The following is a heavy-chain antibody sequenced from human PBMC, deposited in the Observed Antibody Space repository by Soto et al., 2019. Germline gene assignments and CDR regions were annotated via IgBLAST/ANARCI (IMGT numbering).Heavy chain of an antibody. CDR2: ISSSSSYI. J-gene: IGHJ4*02. CDR3: ARDRVGGYSSSLIH. V-gene: IGHV3-21*01. D-gene: IGHD6-13*01. CDR1: GFTFSSYA. Sequence: EVQLLESGGGLVQPGGSLRLSCAASGFTFSSYAMSWVRQAPGKGLEWVSAISSSSSYIYYADSVKGRFTISRDNAKNSLYLQMNSLRAEDTAVYYCARDRVGGYSSSLIHWGQGTLVTVSS.